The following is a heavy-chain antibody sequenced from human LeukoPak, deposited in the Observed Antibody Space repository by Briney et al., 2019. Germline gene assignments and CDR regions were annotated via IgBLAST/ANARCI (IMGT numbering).Heavy chain of an antibody. D-gene: IGHD6-6*01. CDR2: IYASGST. CDR3: GRRGGYISFSYYYYFMDV. CDR1: AGSVSSYY. V-gene: IGHV4-4*09. J-gene: IGHJ6*03. Sequence: SETLSLTCTVSAGSVSSYYWSWIRQPPGKGLEWIGYIYASGSTNYNPSLKSRVTISVETTKNQFSLRLSSVTAADTAVYYWGRRGGYISFSYYYYFMDVWAKGPRSPSP.